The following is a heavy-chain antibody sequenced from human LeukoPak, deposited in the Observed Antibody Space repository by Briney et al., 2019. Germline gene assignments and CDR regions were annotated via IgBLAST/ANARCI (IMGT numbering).Heavy chain of an antibody. CDR3: ARKITYYYGSGSYYKGDAFDI. J-gene: IGHJ3*02. CDR2: MNPNSGNT. D-gene: IGHD3-10*01. CDR1: GYTFTSYD. V-gene: IGHV1-8*01. Sequence: ASVKVSCKASGYTFTSYDINWVRQATGQGLEWMGWMNPNSGNTGYAQKFQGRVTMTRNTSISTAYMGLSSLRSEDTAVYYCARKITYYYGSGSYYKGDAFDIWGQGTMVTVSS.